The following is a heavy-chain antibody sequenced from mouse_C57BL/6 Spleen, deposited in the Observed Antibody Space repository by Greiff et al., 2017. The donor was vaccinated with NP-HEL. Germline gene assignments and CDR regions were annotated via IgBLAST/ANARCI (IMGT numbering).Heavy chain of an antibody. CDR1: GYTFTSYW. J-gene: IGHJ4*01. Sequence: VQLQQPGAELVRPGSSVKLSCKASGYTFTSYWMHWVKQRPIQGLEWIGNIDPSDSETHYNQKFKDKATLTVDKSSSTAYMQLSSLTSEDSAVYYCARSLITTVVPYAMDYWGQGTSVTVSS. CDR3: ARSLITTVVPYAMDY. V-gene: IGHV1-52*01. D-gene: IGHD1-1*01. CDR2: IDPSDSET.